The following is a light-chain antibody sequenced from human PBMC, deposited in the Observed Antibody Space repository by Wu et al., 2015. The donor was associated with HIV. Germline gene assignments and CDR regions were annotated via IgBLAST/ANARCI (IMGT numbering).Light chain of an antibody. CDR1: QSVSSN. J-gene: IGKJ1*01. CDR2: GAS. Sequence: EIVMTQSPATLSVSPGERATLSCRASQSVSSNLAWYQQRPGQAPRLLIYGASTRATGIPARFSGSGSGTEFTLTISSLQPEDFATYYCQQTYSTPQTFGQRT. CDR3: QQTYSTPQT. V-gene: IGKV3-15*01.